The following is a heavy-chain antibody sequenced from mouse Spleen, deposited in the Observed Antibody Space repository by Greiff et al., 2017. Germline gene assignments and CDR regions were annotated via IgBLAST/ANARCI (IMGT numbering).Heavy chain of an antibody. CDR1: GYSITSGYD. D-gene: IGHD4-1*01. CDR3: ARLGRRYYFDY. Sequence: EVQVVESGPGMVKPSQSLSLTCTVTGYSITSGYDWHWIRHFPGNKLEWMGYISYSGSTNYNPSLKSRISITHDTSKNHFFLKLNSVTTEDTATYYCARLGRRYYFDYWGQGTTLTVSS. J-gene: IGHJ2*01. V-gene: IGHV3-1*01. CDR2: ISYSGST.